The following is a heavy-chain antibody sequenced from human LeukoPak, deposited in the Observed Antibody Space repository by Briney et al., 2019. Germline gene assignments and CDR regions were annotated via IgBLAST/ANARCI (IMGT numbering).Heavy chain of an antibody. CDR3: ARHVPSIAAAGPRNWFDP. Sequence: SETLSLTCTVSGDSISSYYWSWIRQPAGKGLEWIGRIYASGSTNYNPSLKSRVTISVDTSKNQFSLKLSSVTAADTAVYYCARHVPSIAAAGPRNWFDPWGQGTLVTVSS. V-gene: IGHV4-4*07. CDR1: GDSISSYY. CDR2: IYASGST. J-gene: IGHJ5*02. D-gene: IGHD6-13*01.